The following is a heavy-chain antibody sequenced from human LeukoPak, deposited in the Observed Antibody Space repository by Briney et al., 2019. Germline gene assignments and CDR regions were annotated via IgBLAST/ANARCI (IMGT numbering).Heavy chain of an antibody. V-gene: IGHV3-48*03. CDR2: ISSSGSTI. CDR1: GFTFSSYE. Sequence: GGSLRLSCAASGFTFSSYEMNWVRQAPGKGLEWVSYISSSGSTIYYADSVKGRFTISRDNAKNSLYLQMNSPRAEDTAVYYCARAVAVAGTYDYWGQGTLVTVSS. J-gene: IGHJ4*02. D-gene: IGHD6-19*01. CDR3: ARAVAVAGTYDY.